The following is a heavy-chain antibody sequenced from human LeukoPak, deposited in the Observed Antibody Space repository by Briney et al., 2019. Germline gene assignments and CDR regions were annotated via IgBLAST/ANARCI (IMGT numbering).Heavy chain of an antibody. CDR2: INPSGTNT. V-gene: IGHV1-46*01. D-gene: IGHD2-8*02. CDR3: AREESGGYFDY. J-gene: IGHJ4*02. CDR1: GYTFTSYY. Sequence: ASLKVSCKASGYTFTSYYMHWVRQAPGQGLEWMGLINPSGTNTSYAQKFRGRVTMTRDTSTSTVYMDLSSLRSEDTAMYFCAREESGGYFDYWGQGTLVTVSS.